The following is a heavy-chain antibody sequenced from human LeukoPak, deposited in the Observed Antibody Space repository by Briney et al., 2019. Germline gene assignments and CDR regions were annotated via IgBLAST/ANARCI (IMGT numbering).Heavy chain of an antibody. J-gene: IGHJ4*02. Sequence: GGSLRLSCAASGFTFSSYAMSWVRQAPGKGLEWVSAISGSGGSTYYADSVKGRFTISRDNSKNTLYLQMNSLRAEDTAVYYCASPFIAVAGTRGANVDYWGQGPLVPVSS. V-gene: IGHV3-23*01. CDR3: ASPFIAVAGTRGANVDY. D-gene: IGHD6-19*01. CDR1: GFTFSSYA. CDR2: ISGSGGST.